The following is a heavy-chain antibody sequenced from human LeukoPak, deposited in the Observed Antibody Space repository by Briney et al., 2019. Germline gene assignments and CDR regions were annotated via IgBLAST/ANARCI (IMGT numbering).Heavy chain of an antibody. J-gene: IGHJ4*02. D-gene: IGHD5-18*01. CDR1: GFTFSSYS. V-gene: IGHV3-21*01. Sequence: KPGRSLRLSCAASGFTFSSYSMNWVRQAPGKGLEWVSSISSSSSYIYYADSVKGRFTISRDNAKNSLYLQMNSLRAEDTAVYYCARAGIEDTAMVKGGVYYFDYWGQGTLVTVSS. CDR2: ISSSSSYI. CDR3: ARAGIEDTAMVKGGVYYFDY.